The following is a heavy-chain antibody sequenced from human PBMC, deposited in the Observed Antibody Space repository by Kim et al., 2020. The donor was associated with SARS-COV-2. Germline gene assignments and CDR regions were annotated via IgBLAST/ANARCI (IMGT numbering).Heavy chain of an antibody. CDR3: ARLETGARDSSSYNPRGV. CDR1: GFTNTNYS. Sequence: GGSLRLSCAVSGFTNTNYSMSWVRQAPGKGLEWVALIKKGGTDRYYVDSVKGRFTISRDNAKNSLYLQMNSLRAEDTAMYYCARLETGARDSSSYNPRGVWGQETQVTVSS. CDR2: IKKGGTDR. D-gene: IGHD1-20*01. J-gene: IGHJ4*03. V-gene: IGHV3-7*01.